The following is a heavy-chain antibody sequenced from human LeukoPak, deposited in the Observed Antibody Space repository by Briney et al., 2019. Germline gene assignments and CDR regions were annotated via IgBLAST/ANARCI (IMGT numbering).Heavy chain of an antibody. CDR1: GFTFSDYY. J-gene: IGHJ4*02. D-gene: IGHD4-17*01. CDR2: IRISGNTT. V-gene: IGHV3-11*01. Sequence: GGSLRLSCAASGFTFSDYYMSWIRQAPGKGLEWISYIRISGNTTDYADSVRGRFTISRDNAKNSLYLQMNSLRAEDTAVYYCARAPTTQSIYDYWGQGTLVTVSS. CDR3: ARAPTTQSIYDY.